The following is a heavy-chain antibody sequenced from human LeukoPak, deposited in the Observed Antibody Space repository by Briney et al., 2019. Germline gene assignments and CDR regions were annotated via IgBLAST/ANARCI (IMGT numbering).Heavy chain of an antibody. Sequence: WGSLRLSCAASGFTVSRNYMSWVRQAPGKGLEWVSVIYSGGSTYYADSVKGRFTISRDNSKNTLYLQMNSLRAEDTAVYYCARAGDYYYGMDVWGQGTTVTVSS. CDR3: ARAGDYYYGMDV. J-gene: IGHJ6*02. CDR2: IYSGGST. CDR1: GFTVSRNY. V-gene: IGHV3-53*01.